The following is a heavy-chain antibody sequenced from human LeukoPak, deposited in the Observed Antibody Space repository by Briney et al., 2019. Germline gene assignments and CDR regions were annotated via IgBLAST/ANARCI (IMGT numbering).Heavy chain of an antibody. CDR2: INTDGTVT. CDR1: GFTFSKYW. D-gene: IGHD4-11*01. V-gene: IGHV3-74*01. Sequence: GGSLRLSCAASGFTFSKYWMLWVRQAPGKGLESVSRINTDGTVTTYADSVKGRFTVSRDNADNTMFLQMNSVRDEDTAVYYCARGGSNYGDFYYWGQGTLVTVSS. J-gene: IGHJ4*02. CDR3: ARGGSNYGDFYY.